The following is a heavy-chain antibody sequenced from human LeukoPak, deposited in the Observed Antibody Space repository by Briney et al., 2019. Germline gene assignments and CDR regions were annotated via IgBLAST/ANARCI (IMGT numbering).Heavy chain of an antibody. Sequence: PGRSLRLSCAASGFTFSSYAMHWVRQAPGKVLEWVAVISYDGSKKYYADSVKGRFTISRDNSKNTLYLQMNSLRAEDTAVYYCARATYYYDSSGYGGAFDIWGQGTMVTVSS. D-gene: IGHD3-22*01. CDR2: ISYDGSKK. CDR3: ARATYYYDSSGYGGAFDI. CDR1: GFTFSSYA. J-gene: IGHJ3*02. V-gene: IGHV3-30*04.